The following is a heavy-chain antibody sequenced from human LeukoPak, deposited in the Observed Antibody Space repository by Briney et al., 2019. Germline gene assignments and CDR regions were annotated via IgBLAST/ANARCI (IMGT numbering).Heavy chain of an antibody. V-gene: IGHV3-15*01. CDR1: VFTLSNAW. CDR3: TARNFDY. CDR2: IKSKTDGGTT. J-gene: IGHJ4*02. Sequence: GGSLRLSCAASVFTLSNAWMNWVRQGPGKGLEWVGRIKSKTDGGTTDYAAPVEGRFTISRDDSKNTLYLQMNSLKTEDTAAYYCTARNFDYWGQGTLVTVSS.